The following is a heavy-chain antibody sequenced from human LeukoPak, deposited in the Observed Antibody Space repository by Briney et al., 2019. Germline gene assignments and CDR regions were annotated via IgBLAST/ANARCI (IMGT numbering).Heavy chain of an antibody. D-gene: IGHD3-3*01. V-gene: IGHV1-2*02. CDR1: SYTFTRYG. Sequence: VASVKVSCKASSYTFTRYGISWVRQAPGQGLEWMGWINPNSGGTNYAQKFQGRVTMTRDTSISTAYMELSRLRSDDTAVYYCARDSGETGFWSGSYFDYWGQGTLVTVSS. CDR3: ARDSGETGFWSGSYFDY. CDR2: INPNSGGT. J-gene: IGHJ4*02.